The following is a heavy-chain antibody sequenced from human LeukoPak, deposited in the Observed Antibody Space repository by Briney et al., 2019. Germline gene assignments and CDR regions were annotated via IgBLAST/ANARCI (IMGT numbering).Heavy chain of an antibody. CDR1: GFTFDDYA. Sequence: GGSLRLSCAASGFTFDDYAMHWVRQAPGKGLEWVSGISWNSGSIGYADSVKGRFTISRDNSKNTLDLQMNSLRAEDTAIYYCAKGGYCSSTSCPFDYWGQGTLVTVSS. J-gene: IGHJ4*02. D-gene: IGHD2-2*01. V-gene: IGHV3-9*01. CDR2: ISWNSGSI. CDR3: AKGGYCSSTSCPFDY.